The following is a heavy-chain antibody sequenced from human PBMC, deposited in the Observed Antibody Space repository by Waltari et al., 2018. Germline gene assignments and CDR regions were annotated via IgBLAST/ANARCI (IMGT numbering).Heavy chain of an antibody. V-gene: IGHV1-3*03. CDR2: INAGNGNT. J-gene: IGHJ3*02. CDR3: ARVGTLIGGGDGAFDI. D-gene: IGHD3-16*01. Sequence: QVQLVQSGAEVKKPGASVKVSCKASGYTFTSYAMHWVRQAPGQRLEGMGWINAGNGNTKYSQEFQGRVTITRDTSASTAYMELSSLRSEDMAVYYCARVGTLIGGGDGAFDIWGQGTMVTVSS. CDR1: GYTFTSYA.